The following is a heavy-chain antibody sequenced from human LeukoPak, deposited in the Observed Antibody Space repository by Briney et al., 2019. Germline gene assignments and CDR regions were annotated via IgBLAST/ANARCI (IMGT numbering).Heavy chain of an antibody. V-gene: IGHV3-64D*06. J-gene: IGHJ3*02. CDR2: ISSNGGST. Sequence: GGSLRLSCSASGFTLSSYAMHWVSQAPGKGLEYVSAISSNGGSTYYADSVKGRFTISRDNSKNTLYLQMSSLRAEDTAVYYCVKGSTYDSSGYYESDAFDIWGHGAMVTVSS. D-gene: IGHD3-22*01. CDR3: VKGSTYDSSGYYESDAFDI. CDR1: GFTLSSYA.